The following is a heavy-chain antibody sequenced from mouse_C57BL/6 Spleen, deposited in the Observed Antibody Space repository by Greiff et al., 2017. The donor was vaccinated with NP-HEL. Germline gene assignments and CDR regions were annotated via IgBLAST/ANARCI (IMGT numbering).Heavy chain of an antibody. J-gene: IGHJ2*01. V-gene: IGHV1-84*01. CDR1: GYTFTDYY. D-gene: IGHD4-1*01. CDR3: ARNWLYYFDY. Sequence: VQLQQSGPELVKPGASVKISCKASGYTFTDYYINWVKQRPGQGLEWIGWICPGSGNTKYNEKFKGKATLTVDTSSSTAYMQLSSLTSEDSAVYFCARNWLYYFDYWGQGTTLTVSS. CDR2: ICPGSGNT.